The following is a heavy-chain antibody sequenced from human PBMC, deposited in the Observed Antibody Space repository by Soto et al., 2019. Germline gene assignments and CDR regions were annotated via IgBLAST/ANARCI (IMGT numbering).Heavy chain of an antibody. J-gene: IGHJ4*02. Sequence: GGSLRLSCAASGFTFSSYAMSWVRQAPGKGLEWVSAISGSGGSTYYADSVKGRFTISRDNSKNTLYLQMNSLRAEDTAVDYCAKDEAPRIAAACTYCFDYWGQGTLVTVSS. CDR2: ISGSGGST. D-gene: IGHD6-13*01. CDR3: AKDEAPRIAAACTYCFDY. CDR1: GFTFSSYA. V-gene: IGHV3-23*01.